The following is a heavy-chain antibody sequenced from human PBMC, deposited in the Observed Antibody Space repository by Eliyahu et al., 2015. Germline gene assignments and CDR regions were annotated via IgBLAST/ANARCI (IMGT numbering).Heavy chain of an antibody. CDR3: ARVSPAAAGSADAFDI. CDR1: GFTVSSNY. CDR2: IYSGGST. V-gene: IGHV3-53*02. J-gene: IGHJ3*02. D-gene: IGHD6-13*01. Sequence: EVQLVETGGGLIQPGGSLRLSCAASGFTVSSNYMSWVRQAPGKGLEWVSVIYSGGSTYYADSVKGRFTISRDNSKNTLYLQMNSLRAEDTAVYYCARVSPAAAGSADAFDIWGQGTMVTVSS.